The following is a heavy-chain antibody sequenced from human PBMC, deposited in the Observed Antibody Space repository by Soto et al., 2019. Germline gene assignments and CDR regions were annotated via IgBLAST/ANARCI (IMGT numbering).Heavy chain of an antibody. D-gene: IGHD3-22*01. CDR3: ARDGNYYDSSGYATGY. CDR1: GFTFSSYA. Sequence: QVQLVESGGGVVQPGRSLRLSCAASGFTFSSYAMHWVRQAPGNGLEWVAVISYDGSNKYYADSVKGRFTISRDNSKNTLYLQMNSLRAEDTAVYYCARDGNYYDSSGYATGYWGQGTLVTVSS. V-gene: IGHV3-30-3*01. CDR2: ISYDGSNK. J-gene: IGHJ4*02.